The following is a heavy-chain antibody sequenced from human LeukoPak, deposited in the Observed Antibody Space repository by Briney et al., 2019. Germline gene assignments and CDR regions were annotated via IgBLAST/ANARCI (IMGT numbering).Heavy chain of an antibody. V-gene: IGHV1-69*06. J-gene: IGHJ4*02. CDR3: ASAPRSGSYPPTKYYFDY. CDR1: GYTFTGYY. D-gene: IGHD3-10*01. Sequence: SVKVSCKASGYTFTGYYMHWVRQAPGQGLEWMGGIIPIFGTANYAQKFQGRVTITADKSTSTAYMELSSLRSEDTAVYYCASAPRSGSYPPTKYYFDYWGQGTLVTVSS. CDR2: IIPIFGTA.